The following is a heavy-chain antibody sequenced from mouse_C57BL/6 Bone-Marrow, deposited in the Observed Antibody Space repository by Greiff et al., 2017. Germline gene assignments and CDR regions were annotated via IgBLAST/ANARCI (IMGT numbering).Heavy chain of an antibody. V-gene: IGHV1-84*01. Sequence: LMESGPELVKPGASVKISCKASGYTFTDYYINWVKQRPGQGLEWIGWIYPGSGNTKYNEKFKGKATLTVDTSSSTAYMQLSSLTSEDSAVYFCARFPPQATLYAMDYWGQGTSVTVSS. J-gene: IGHJ4*01. CDR1: GYTFTDYY. CDR2: IYPGSGNT. CDR3: ARFPPQATLYAMDY. D-gene: IGHD3-2*02.